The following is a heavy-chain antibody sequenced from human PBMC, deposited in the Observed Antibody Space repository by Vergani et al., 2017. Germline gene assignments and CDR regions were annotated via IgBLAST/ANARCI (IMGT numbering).Heavy chain of an antibody. J-gene: IGHJ6*02. D-gene: IGHD5-12*01. CDR3: AKANPRNSGYDYLYYNHDMDV. Sequence: EVQLVESGGVVVRPGGSLRLSCVASGFTFEDYGMSWVRQAPGKGLEWVSGINWNEDSIGYADSVKGRFTISRDNAKNYLYLQMNSQSAGDTAVCYCAKANPRNSGYDYLYYNHDMDVWGQGTTVTVSS. CDR2: INWNEDSI. V-gene: IGHV3-20*04. CDR1: GFTFEDYG.